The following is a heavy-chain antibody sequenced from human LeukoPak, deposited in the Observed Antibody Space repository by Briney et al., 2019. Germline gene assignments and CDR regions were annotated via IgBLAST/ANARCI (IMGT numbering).Heavy chain of an antibody. CDR3: AREGYYGSGSPPSLYFDY. CDR1: GFSFNIYG. J-gene: IGHJ4*02. V-gene: IGHV3-30*03. D-gene: IGHD3-10*01. CDR2: TSSDLNVK. Sequence: PGGSLRLSCEASGFSFNIYGMHWVRQAPGKGLEWVAVTSSDLNVKLYADSVKGRFTISRDNSRSTLYLQMNSLRPEDTAIYYCAREGYYGSGSPPSLYFDYWGQGTLVTVSS.